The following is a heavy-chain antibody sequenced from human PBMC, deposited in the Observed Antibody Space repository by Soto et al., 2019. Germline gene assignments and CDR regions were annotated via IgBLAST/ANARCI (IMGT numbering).Heavy chain of an antibody. V-gene: IGHV1-8*02. J-gene: IGHJ6*02. CDR2: MNPINGAT. D-gene: IGHD6-13*01. CDR1: GYDFTAYD. Sequence: VQLVQSGAEVKQSVASVKVSCKASGYDFTAYDINWVRQASGQGLEWMGWMNPINGATGSARRFQGRVSMTRNTATGTAYLELTSLRSDDSAVYYCGRGPSPRAPAGGTPYYYAMDVCGQGTPGTVSS. CDR3: GRGPSPRAPAGGTPYYYAMDV.